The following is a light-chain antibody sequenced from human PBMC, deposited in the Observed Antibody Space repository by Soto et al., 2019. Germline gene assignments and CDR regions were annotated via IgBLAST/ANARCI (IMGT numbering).Light chain of an antibody. J-gene: IGKJ4*01. Sequence: DIQMTQSPSSVSASVGDRVTITCRASQGISSWLAWYQQKPGIAPTLLIYAASSLQSGVRSRFSGRGSGTDFTLTISSLQSEDFAVYSCQQYNSWPLTFGGGTKVEIK. CDR3: QQYNSWPLT. V-gene: IGKV1-12*01. CDR2: AAS. CDR1: QGISSW.